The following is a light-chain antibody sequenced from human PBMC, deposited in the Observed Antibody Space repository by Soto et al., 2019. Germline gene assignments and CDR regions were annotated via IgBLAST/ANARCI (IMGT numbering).Light chain of an antibody. CDR2: EVS. CDR1: SSDVGGYNY. CDR3: SSYTSSSTPYVV. Sequence: QSALTQPASVSGSPGQSITISCTGTSSDVGGYNYVSWYQQHPGKAPKLMICEVSNRPSGVSNRFSGSKSGNTASLTISGLQAEDEADYYCSSYTSSSTPYVVFGGGTKLTV. J-gene: IGLJ2*01. V-gene: IGLV2-14*01.